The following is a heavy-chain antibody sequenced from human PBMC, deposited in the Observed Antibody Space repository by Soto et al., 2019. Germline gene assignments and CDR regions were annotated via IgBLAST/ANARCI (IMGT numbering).Heavy chain of an antibody. Sequence: GGSLRLSCVASGFTFNNAWMNWVRQAPGKGLEWVGRIKSKTDGGTTDYAALVEGRFTISRDDSKTTLYLQMNGLKTEDTAVYYCTTAENYYDTSSFVYCGPGTLVTVSS. V-gene: IGHV3-15*01. CDR2: IKSKTDGGTT. CDR1: GFTFNNAW. CDR3: TTAENYYDTSSFVY. D-gene: IGHD3-22*01. J-gene: IGHJ4*02.